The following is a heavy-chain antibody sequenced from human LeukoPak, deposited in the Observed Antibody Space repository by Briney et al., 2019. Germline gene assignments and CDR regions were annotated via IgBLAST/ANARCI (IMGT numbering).Heavy chain of an antibody. V-gene: IGHV3-53*01. CDR3: ATLYGGQRADGY. Sequence: GGSLRLSCAASGFIVSNNYMSWVRQAPGKGLEWVSSIYVGDTTEYTDSVKGRFTISRDNSKNTLYLQMNSLRIEDTAVYYCATLYGGQRADGYWGQGTLVTVSS. D-gene: IGHD2-15*01. CDR1: GFIVSNNY. CDR2: IYVGDTT. J-gene: IGHJ4*02.